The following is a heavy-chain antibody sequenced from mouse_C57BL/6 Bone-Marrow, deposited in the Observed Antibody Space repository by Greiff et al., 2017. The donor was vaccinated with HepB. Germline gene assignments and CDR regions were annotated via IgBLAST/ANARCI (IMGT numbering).Heavy chain of an antibody. V-gene: IGHV1-69*01. J-gene: IGHJ4*01. D-gene: IGHD1-1*01. CDR1: GYTFTSYW. Sequence: QVQLQQPGAELVMPGASVKLSCKASGYTFTSYWMHWVKQRPGQGLEWIGEIDPSDSYTNYNQKFKGKSTLTVDKSSSTAYMQLSSLTSEDSAVYYCARGYGISSYYAMDYWGQGTSVTVSS. CDR3: ARGYGISSYYAMDY. CDR2: IDPSDSYT.